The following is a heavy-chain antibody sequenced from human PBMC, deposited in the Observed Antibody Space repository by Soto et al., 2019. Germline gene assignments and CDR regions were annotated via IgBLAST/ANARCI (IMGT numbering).Heavy chain of an antibody. D-gene: IGHD2-21*02. J-gene: IGHJ6*02. CDR3: TRDRDGRMTTNPYYYYGMDV. CDR2: VYYSGGA. V-gene: IGHV4-59*01. CDR1: GGSISGYY. Sequence: SETLSLTXTVSGGSISGYYWSWIRQPPGKGLEWIGNVYYSGGAKYNPSVKRRVSISVDTSKNQFSLNLSSVTAADTAVYYCTRDRDGRMTTNPYYYYGMDVWGPGITVTVSS.